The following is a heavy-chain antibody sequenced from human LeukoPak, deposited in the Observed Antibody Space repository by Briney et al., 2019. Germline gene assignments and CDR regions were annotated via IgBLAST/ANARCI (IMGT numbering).Heavy chain of an antibody. D-gene: IGHD3-16*01. CDR1: GDSISSYY. CDR3: ARGGGTLDY. CDR2: IYDSGKT. J-gene: IGHJ4*02. V-gene: IGHV4-59*01. Sequence: PSETLSLTCTVSGDSISSYYWSWIRQPPGKGLEWIGYIYDSGKTNCNASLISRVTLSVDTSKNQFSLKLTSVTPADTPVYYCARGGGTLDYWGQGTLVTVSS.